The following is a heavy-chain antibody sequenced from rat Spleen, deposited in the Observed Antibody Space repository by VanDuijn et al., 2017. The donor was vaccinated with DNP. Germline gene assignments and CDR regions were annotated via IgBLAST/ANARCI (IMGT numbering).Heavy chain of an antibody. CDR1: GFTFSNYY. V-gene: IGHV5-27*01. D-gene: IGHD1-1*01. J-gene: IGHJ4*01. Sequence: EVRLVESGGGLVQPGGSVKLSCAASGFTFSNYYMAWVRQVPTKGLEWVASISTNGGSTYYRDSVKGRFTISRDNAKSTLYLQMDSLRSEDTATYYCTTLITFMSGWSQGTSVTVSS. CDR3: TTLITFMSG. CDR2: ISTNGGST.